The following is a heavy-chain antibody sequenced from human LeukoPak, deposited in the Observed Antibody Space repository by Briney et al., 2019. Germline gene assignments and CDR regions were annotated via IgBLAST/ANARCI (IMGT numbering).Heavy chain of an antibody. J-gene: IGHJ6*03. CDR3: ASLAYCGGDCYSSAGYYYMDV. V-gene: IGHV3-33*01. CDR1: GFTFSSYG. Sequence: GRSLRLSCAASGFTFSSYGMHWVRQAPGKGLEWVAVIWYDGSNKYYADSVKGRFTISRDNSKNTLYLQMNSLRAEDTAVYYCASLAYCGGDCYSSAGYYYMDVWGKGTTVTVSS. D-gene: IGHD2-21*02. CDR2: IWYDGSNK.